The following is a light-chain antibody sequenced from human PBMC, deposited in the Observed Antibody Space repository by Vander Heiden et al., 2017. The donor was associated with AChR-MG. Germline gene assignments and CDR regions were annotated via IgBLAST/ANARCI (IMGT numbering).Light chain of an antibody. V-gene: IGLV7-46*01. J-gene: IGLJ3*02. CDR1: TGDVTSGHY. CDR2: DTT. CDR3: LISSSSGRV. Sequence: QAVVTQEPSLTVSPGGTVTLPCGSSTGDVTSGHYPCWFQQKPGQAPTTLMYDTTKKHSWTPARFSGSLLGGKAALTLSGAQPEDEAEDYCLISSSSGRVCGGGTKLTVL.